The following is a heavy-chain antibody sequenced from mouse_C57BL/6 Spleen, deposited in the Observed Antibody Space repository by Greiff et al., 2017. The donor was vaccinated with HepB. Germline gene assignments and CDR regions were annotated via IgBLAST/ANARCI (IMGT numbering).Heavy chain of an antibody. D-gene: IGHD1-1*01. Sequence: DVQLVASGGGLVKPGGSLQLSCAASGFTFSVYGLHWFRQAPEKGLEWVTYISSGCSTIYYADTVKGRFTISRDNAKNTLFLQMTSLRSEDTAMYYCARRSKTWFAYWGQGTLVTVSA. CDR3: ARRSKTWFAY. J-gene: IGHJ3*01. CDR1: GFTFSVYG. CDR2: ISSGCSTI. V-gene: IGHV5-17*01.